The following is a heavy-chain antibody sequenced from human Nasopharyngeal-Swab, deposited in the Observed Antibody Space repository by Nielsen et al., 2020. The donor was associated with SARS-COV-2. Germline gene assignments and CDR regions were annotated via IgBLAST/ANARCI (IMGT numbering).Heavy chain of an antibody. J-gene: IGHJ3*02. CDR2: IYHSGST. V-gene: IGHV4-59*08. D-gene: IGHD3-16*01. CDR1: GGSIGSYY. Sequence: SETLSLTCTVSGGSIGSYYWGWIRQPPGKGLEWIGSIYHSGSTYYNPSLKSRVTISLDLYKNQFSLRLSSVTAADTAVYYCARRAWGADAFDIWGQGTMVTVSS. CDR3: ARRAWGADAFDI.